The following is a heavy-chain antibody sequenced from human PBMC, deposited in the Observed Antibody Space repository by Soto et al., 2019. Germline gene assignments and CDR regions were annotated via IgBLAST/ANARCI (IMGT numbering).Heavy chain of an antibody. V-gene: IGHV4-4*02. CDR1: GGSIRSNNW. D-gene: IGHD1-26*01. Sequence: QVQLQESGPGLVKPSWTLSLTFAVSGGSIRSNNWWSWVRQPPGKGLEWIGEIFQSESTNYNPSLKARVTISVDNSKNPFSLKLSSVTAADTAVYYCARVYSGSYSDYWGQGTLVTVSS. J-gene: IGHJ4*02. CDR2: IFQSEST. CDR3: ARVYSGSYSDY.